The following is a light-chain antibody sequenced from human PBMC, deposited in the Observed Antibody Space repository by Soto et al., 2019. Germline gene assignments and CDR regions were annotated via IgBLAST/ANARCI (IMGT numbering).Light chain of an antibody. CDR2: KAS. J-gene: IGKJ3*01. Sequence: DIQMTQSPSTLSASVGDRVTITCRASQSIGRWLAWYQQKPGKAPKLLIYKASTLESGVPSRFSGSGSGTDFTLTISSLQPDDFATYYCQQYNSNSEISFGPGTKGDIK. V-gene: IGKV1-5*03. CDR1: QSIGRW. CDR3: QQYNSNSEIS.